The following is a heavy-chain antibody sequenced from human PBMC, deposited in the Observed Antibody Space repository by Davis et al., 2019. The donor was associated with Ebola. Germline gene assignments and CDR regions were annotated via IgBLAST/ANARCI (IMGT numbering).Heavy chain of an antibody. CDR3: VRDPALVVTGGGWFFGL. D-gene: IGHD2-21*02. Sequence: GESLKISCAASGFTFSSYGMHWVRQAPGEGLEWVAVVSYDGRNKYYADSVKGRFAFSRDNSKNTLFLQMNSLRADDTAVYYCVRDPALVVTGGGWFFGLWGRGTLVTVSS. J-gene: IGHJ2*01. CDR1: GFTFSSYG. V-gene: IGHV3-30*03. CDR2: VSYDGRNK.